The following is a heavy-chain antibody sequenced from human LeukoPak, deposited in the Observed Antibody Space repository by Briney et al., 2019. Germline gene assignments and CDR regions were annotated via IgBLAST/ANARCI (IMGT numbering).Heavy chain of an antibody. CDR3: ARGFSYDPIRLYYYGMDV. CDR2: INHSGST. Sequence: SETLSLTCTVSGGSISSYYWSWIRQPPGKGLEWIGEINHSGSTNYNPSLKSRVTISVDTSKNQFSLKLSSVTAADTAVYYCARGFSYDPIRLYYYGMDVWGQGTTVTVSS. V-gene: IGHV4-34*01. CDR1: GGSISSYY. J-gene: IGHJ6*02. D-gene: IGHD3-3*01.